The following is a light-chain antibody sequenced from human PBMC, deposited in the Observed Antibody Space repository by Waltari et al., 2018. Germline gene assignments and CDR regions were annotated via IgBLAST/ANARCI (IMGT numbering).Light chain of an antibody. CDR2: AAS. V-gene: IGKV1-27*01. J-gene: IGKJ3*01. CDR1: QGISNY. Sequence: DIQMTQSPSSLSASVGDRVTITCRASQGISNYLAWYQQQPGKVPKLLIYAASTLPSVVPSRFSRGGSGTDFTLTISSLQPQDVATHYCQKYNNARFAFGPGTNVDIK. CDR3: QKYNNARFA.